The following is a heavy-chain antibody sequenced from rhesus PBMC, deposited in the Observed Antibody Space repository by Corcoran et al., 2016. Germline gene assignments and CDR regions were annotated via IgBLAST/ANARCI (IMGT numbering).Heavy chain of an antibody. J-gene: IGHJ5-1*01. CDR3: ARLGTHRFDV. D-gene: IGHD5-24*01. V-gene: IGHV4S12*01. CDR1: GGTISSGYYY. Sequence: QVQLQESGPGIMKPSETLSLTCAVSGGTISSGYYYWSWIRQPPGKGLELIGGIKSNSENTNYNPPLKSRVTISKDTPKNKCSLKLSSVTATDTAVYYCARLGTHRFDVWGPGVLVSVSS. CDR2: IKSNSENT.